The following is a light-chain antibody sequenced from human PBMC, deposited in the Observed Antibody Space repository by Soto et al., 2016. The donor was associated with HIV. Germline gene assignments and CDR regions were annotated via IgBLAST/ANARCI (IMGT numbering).Light chain of an antibody. Sequence: SSELTQDPGVSVALGQTVKITCQGDSLRNYYVSWYQQKSGQAPVLVMYGKNSRASGIPDRFSGSRLGNTASLTITGIQPEDEADYYCNSRDSGGTHPYVFGTGTKVTVL. CDR1: SLRNYY. CDR3: NSRDSGGTHPYV. J-gene: IGLJ1*01. CDR2: GKN. V-gene: IGLV3-19*01.